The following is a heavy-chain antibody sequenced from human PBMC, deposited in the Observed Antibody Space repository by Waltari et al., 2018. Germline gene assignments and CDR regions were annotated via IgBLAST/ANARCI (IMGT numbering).Heavy chain of an antibody. D-gene: IGHD3-9*01. CDR1: GGSISTSACP. CDR3: ARHNNGWHYDILTAYYNL. V-gene: IGHV4-39*01. Sequence: QMQLQESGPGLVRPSETLSLTCSVFGGSISTSACPWGGIRQPPGAGLVWRGSISYSGSTYYSPSLKSRVTISIDPSKNQFSLKMESLTAADTAVYYCARHNNGWHYDILTAYYNLWGQGTRVLVSS. CDR2: ISYSGST. J-gene: IGHJ4*02.